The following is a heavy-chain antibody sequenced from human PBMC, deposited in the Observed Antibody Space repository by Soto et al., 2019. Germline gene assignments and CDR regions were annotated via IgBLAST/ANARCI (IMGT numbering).Heavy chain of an antibody. D-gene: IGHD3-22*01. CDR3: ARVGYYYECSGYYYFDY. J-gene: IGHJ4*02. Sequence: QVPLVKSGAEVKKPGAPLQVSCKASGYTFTSYGITWVRQAPGQGLEGMGWISAYNGNTNYAQKLQGRVTMTTDTPTSTVYMELRSLRSDDTDVYYCARVGYYYECSGYYYFDYWGQGTLVTVSS. CDR2: ISAYNGNT. V-gene: IGHV1-18*01. CDR1: GYTFTSYG.